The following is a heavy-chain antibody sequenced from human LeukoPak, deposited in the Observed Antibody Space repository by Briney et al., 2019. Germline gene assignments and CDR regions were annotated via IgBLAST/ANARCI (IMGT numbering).Heavy chain of an antibody. Sequence: GGSLRLSCAASGFTASSTSIIWVRQAPGKGLEWVSSINWNGGGTDYADSVKGRFTISRDNAKNSLYLQLSSLRPEDTALYYCAKHMRATNTYSFFGLDVWGQGTTVTVSS. CDR3: AKHMRATNTYSFFGLDV. CDR2: INWNGGGT. CDR1: GFTASSTS. J-gene: IGHJ6*02. D-gene: IGHD1-26*01. V-gene: IGHV3-20*04.